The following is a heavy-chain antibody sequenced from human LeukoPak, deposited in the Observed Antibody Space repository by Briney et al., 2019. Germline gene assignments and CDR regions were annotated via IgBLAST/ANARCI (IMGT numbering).Heavy chain of an antibody. CDR3: ARGDDSSGFDY. Sequence: SETLSLTCTVSGGSFNIYYWNWIRQPAGKGLEWIGRIYTSGSTTYNPSLKSRVTMSLDTSKNQFSLKLSSVTAADTAVYYCARGDDSSGFDYWGQGTLVTVSS. V-gene: IGHV4-4*07. J-gene: IGHJ4*02. CDR2: IYTSGST. D-gene: IGHD3-22*01. CDR1: GGSFNIYY.